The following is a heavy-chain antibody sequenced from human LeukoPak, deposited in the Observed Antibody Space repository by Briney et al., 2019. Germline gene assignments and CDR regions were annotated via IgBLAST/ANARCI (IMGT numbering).Heavy chain of an antibody. D-gene: IGHD4-17*01. Sequence: ASVKVSCKASGYTFTGYYMHWVRQAPGQGLEWMGWINPNSGGTNYAQKFQGRVTITRDTSISTAYMELSRLRSDDTAVYYRARGTTVTTLPYYYYFMDVWGKGTTVTVSS. CDR2: INPNSGGT. CDR1: GYTFTGYY. J-gene: IGHJ6*03. V-gene: IGHV1-2*02. CDR3: ARGTTVTTLPYYYYFMDV.